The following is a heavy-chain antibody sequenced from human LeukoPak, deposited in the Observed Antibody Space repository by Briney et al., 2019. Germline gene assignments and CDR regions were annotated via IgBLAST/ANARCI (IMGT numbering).Heavy chain of an antibody. Sequence: GGSLRLSCAASGFTFSSYAMSWVRQAPGKGLEWVSAISGSGGSTFYADSVKGLFTTSRDNSKNTLYLQMNSLRAEDTALYYCAKVNSGSYLFYFDYWGQGTLPTVSS. D-gene: IGHD1-26*01. CDR3: AKVNSGSYLFYFDY. V-gene: IGHV3-23*01. J-gene: IGHJ4*02. CDR2: ISGSGGST. CDR1: GFTFSSYA.